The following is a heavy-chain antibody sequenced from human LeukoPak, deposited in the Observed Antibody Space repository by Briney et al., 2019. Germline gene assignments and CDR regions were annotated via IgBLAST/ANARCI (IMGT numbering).Heavy chain of an antibody. CDR3: ARHEKLGQFDY. V-gene: IGHV4-59*08. D-gene: IGHD3-10*01. Sequence: MTSETLSLTRTVSNSSISSYYWCWIRQPPGKVQEWIGYVYYSGSANYNPSLKSRVTISVDTSKNQFSLKLSSVTAADTAVYYCARHEKLGQFDYWGQGTPVTVSS. CDR2: VYYSGSA. CDR1: NSSISSYY. J-gene: IGHJ4*02.